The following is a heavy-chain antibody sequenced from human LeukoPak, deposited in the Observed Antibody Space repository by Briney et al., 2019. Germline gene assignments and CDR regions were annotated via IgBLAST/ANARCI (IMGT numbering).Heavy chain of an antibody. CDR3: ATGTPLDV. Sequence: PSETLSLTCTVSGGSISGYYWSWVRQPPGKGLEWIGEINHSGSTNYNPSLKSRVTISVDTSKNQFSLKLSSVTAADTAVYYCATGTPLDVWGQGTTVTVSS. CDR1: GGSISGYY. J-gene: IGHJ6*02. CDR2: INHSGST. V-gene: IGHV4-34*01. D-gene: IGHD1-1*01.